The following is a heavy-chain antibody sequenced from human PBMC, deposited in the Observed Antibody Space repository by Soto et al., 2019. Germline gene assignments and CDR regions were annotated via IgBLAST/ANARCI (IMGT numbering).Heavy chain of an antibody. CDR1: GFTFSSYA. CDR3: ARGRGSGRDLMSYYYGMDV. D-gene: IGHD3-10*01. CDR2: ISYDGSNK. V-gene: IGHV3-30-3*01. J-gene: IGHJ6*02. Sequence: GGSLRLSCAASGFTFSSYAMHWVRQAPGKGLEWVAVISYDGSNKYYADSVKGRFTISRDNSKNTLYLQMNSLRAEDTAVYYCARGRGSGRDLMSYYYGMDVWGQGTTVTVSS.